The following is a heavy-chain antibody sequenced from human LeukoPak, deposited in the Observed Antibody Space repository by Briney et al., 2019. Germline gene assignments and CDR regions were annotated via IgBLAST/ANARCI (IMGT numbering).Heavy chain of an antibody. V-gene: IGHV3-33*01. CDR1: GFAFSAYG. J-gene: IGHJ4*02. CDR3: AREMAV. D-gene: IGHD2-8*01. Sequence: GGSLRLSCEPSGFAFSAYGMHWVRQAPGKGLEWVAVIWYDGSNEDYVDSVKGRFTISRDNSKNTLYLQMNSLRAEDTAVYYCAREMAVWGQGARVTVSS. CDR2: IWYDGSNE.